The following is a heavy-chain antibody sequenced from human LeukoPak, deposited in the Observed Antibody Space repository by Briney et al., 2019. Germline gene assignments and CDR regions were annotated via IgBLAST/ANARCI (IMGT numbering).Heavy chain of an antibody. Sequence: PSETLSLTCTVSGYSISSGYYWGWIRQPPGKGLEWIGSIYHSGSTYYNPSLKSRVTISVDTSKNQFSLKLSSVTAADTAVYYCARDRLLWFGELLGGNWFDPWGQGTLVTVSS. V-gene: IGHV4-38-2*02. D-gene: IGHD3-10*01. CDR3: ARDRLLWFGELLGGNWFDP. J-gene: IGHJ5*02. CDR2: IYHSGST. CDR1: GYSISSGYY.